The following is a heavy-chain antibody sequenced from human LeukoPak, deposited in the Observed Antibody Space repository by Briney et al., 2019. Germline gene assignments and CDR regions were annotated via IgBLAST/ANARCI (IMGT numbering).Heavy chain of an antibody. Sequence: GGSLRLSCAASGFSFSSYSMNWVRQAPGKGLEWVSYISSSSGTIFYADSVKGRFTISRDNAKNSLYLQMNSLSADDTAVYYCARDYGNSDIDYWGQGTLVTVFS. CDR2: ISSSSGTI. J-gene: IGHJ4*02. CDR1: GFSFSSYS. D-gene: IGHD2-21*01. V-gene: IGHV3-48*01. CDR3: ARDYGNSDIDY.